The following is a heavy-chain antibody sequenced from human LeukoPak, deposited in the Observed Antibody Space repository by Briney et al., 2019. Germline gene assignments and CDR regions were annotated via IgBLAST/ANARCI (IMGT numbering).Heavy chain of an antibody. V-gene: IGHV4-34*01. CDR1: GGSFSGYY. D-gene: IGHD1-26*01. J-gene: IGHJ4*02. Sequence: TSETLSLTCVVYGGSFSGYYWTWIRQPPGKGLEWIGEINHSGSTNYNPSLKSRVTISVDTSKDQFSLELTSVTAADTAVYFCARVGGWEPKLHGVTFDYLGQGTLVTVSS. CDR3: ARVGGWEPKLHGVTFDY. CDR2: INHSGST.